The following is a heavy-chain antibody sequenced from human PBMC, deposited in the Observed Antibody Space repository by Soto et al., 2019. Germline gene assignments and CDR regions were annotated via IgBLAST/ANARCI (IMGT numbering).Heavy chain of an antibody. Sequence: QVQLQESGPGLVKPSQTLSLTCTVSGGSISSGGYYWSWIRQHPGKGLEWIGYIYYSGSTYYNPSLKSRVTRSVDTSKNQFSLKLSSVTAADTAVYYCARVSGGNFPWVGFDIWGQGTMVTVSS. CDR1: GGSISSGGYY. J-gene: IGHJ3*02. V-gene: IGHV4-31*03. D-gene: IGHD2-15*01. CDR3: ARVSGGNFPWVGFDI. CDR2: IYYSGST.